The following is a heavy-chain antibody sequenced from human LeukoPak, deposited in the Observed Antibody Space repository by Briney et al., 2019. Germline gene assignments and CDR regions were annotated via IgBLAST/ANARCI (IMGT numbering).Heavy chain of an antibody. V-gene: IGHV1-69*01. CDR3: ARGDVLRFLEWFHYYGIDV. CDR2: IIPIFGTA. CDR1: GGTFSSYA. J-gene: IGHJ6*02. Sequence: GSSVKVSCKASGGTFSSYAISWVRQAPGQGLEWMGGIIPIFGTANYAQKFQGRVTITADESTSTAYMELSSLRSEDTAVYYCARGDVLRFLEWFHYYGIDVWGQGTTVTVSS. D-gene: IGHD3-3*01.